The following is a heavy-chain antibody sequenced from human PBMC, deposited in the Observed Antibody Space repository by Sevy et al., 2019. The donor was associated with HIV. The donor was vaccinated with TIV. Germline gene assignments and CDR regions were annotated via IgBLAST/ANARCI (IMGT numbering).Heavy chain of an antibody. CDR3: AREGCTKPHDY. J-gene: IGHJ4*02. CDR1: GFTFSNYS. Sequence: GGSLRLSCAASGFTFSNYSMSWIRQTPGKGLEWVSTFSFGCGKINYADSVKGRFTISRDDSGNTFYLQMNSLRAEDTAIYYCAREGCTKPHDYWGQGTVVTVSS. V-gene: IGHV3-23*01. D-gene: IGHD2-8*01. CDR2: FSFGCGKI.